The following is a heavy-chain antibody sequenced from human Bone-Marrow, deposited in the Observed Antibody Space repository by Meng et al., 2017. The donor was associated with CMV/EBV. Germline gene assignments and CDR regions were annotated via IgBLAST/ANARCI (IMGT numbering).Heavy chain of an antibody. D-gene: IGHD6-6*01. J-gene: IGHJ5*02. CDR3: AREIAARLEADWFDP. Sequence: GGSLRLSCAASGFTFSSYWMHWVRQAPGKGLVWVSRINSDGSSTSYADSVKGRFTISRDNAKNSLYLQMNSLRAEDTAVYYCAREIAARLEADWFDPWGQGTLVTVSS. CDR2: INSDGSST. CDR1: GFTFSSYW. V-gene: IGHV3-74*01.